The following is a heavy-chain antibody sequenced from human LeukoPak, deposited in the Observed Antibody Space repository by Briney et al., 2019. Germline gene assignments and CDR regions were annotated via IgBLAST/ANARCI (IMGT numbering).Heavy chain of an antibody. D-gene: IGHD3-10*01. CDR3: AKRYYYGSGSYDY. Sequence: GGSLRLSCAASGFTFSNSAMSWVRQAPGKGLEWVSSISGSGGTTYYADSVKGRFTISRDNSKNTLFLQMNSLRAEDTAVYYCAKRYYYGSGSYDYWGQGTLVTVSS. CDR2: ISGSGGTT. CDR1: GFTFSNSA. V-gene: IGHV3-23*01. J-gene: IGHJ4*02.